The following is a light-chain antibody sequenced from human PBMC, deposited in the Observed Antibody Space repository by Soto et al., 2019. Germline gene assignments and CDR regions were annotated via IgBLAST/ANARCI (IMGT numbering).Light chain of an antibody. CDR2: AAS. CDR3: QQRSNWPS. J-gene: IGKJ5*01. CDR1: QTISSW. Sequence: DIQMTQSPSSLSASVGDRVTITCRASQTISSWLAWYQQKPGKAPKLLIYAASKRATGIPGRFSGSGSGTDFTLTINSLESEDFAVYHCQQRSNWPSFGQVTRLAIK. V-gene: IGKV1-5*01.